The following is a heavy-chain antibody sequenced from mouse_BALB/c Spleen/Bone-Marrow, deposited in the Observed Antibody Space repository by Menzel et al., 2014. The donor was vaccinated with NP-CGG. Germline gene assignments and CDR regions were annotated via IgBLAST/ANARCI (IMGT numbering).Heavy chain of an antibody. CDR1: GISITTGNYR. J-gene: IGHJ2*01. CDR2: IYYSGTI. Sequence: EVQLQQSGPGLVKPSQTVSLTCTVTGISITTGNYRWSWIRQFPGNKLEWLGYIYYSGTITYNPSLTSRTTITRDTSKNQFFLEMNSLTAEDTATYYCARELYYFDYWGQGTTLTVSS. CDR3: ARELYYFDY. V-gene: IGHV3-5*02.